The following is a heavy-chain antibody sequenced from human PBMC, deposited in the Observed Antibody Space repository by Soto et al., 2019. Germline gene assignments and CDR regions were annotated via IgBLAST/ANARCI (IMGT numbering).Heavy chain of an antibody. CDR3: ARASLWAYDAFDI. Sequence: GGSLRLSCAASGFTFSDYYMSWIRQAPGKGLEWVSYISSSGSTIYYADSVKGRFTISRDNAKNSLYLQMNSLRAEDTAVYYCARASLWAYDAFDIWGQGTMVTVSS. D-gene: IGHD3-10*01. CDR1: GFTFSDYY. J-gene: IGHJ3*02. CDR2: ISSSGSTI. V-gene: IGHV3-11*01.